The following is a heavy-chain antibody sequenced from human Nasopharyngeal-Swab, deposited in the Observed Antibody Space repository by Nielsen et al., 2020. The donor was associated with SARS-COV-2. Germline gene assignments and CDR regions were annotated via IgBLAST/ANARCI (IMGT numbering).Heavy chain of an antibody. V-gene: IGHV1-69*06. CDR2: IIPIFGTA. J-gene: IGHJ4*02. D-gene: IGHD2-2*01. CDR3: ARDIDIVVVPAAIGGDY. Sequence: SVKVSCKASGGTLSSYAISWVRQAPGQGLEWMGGIIPIFGTANYAQKFQGRVTITADKSTSTAYMELRSLRSDDTAVYYCARDIDIVVVPAAIGGDYWGQGTLVTVSS. CDR1: GGTLSSYA.